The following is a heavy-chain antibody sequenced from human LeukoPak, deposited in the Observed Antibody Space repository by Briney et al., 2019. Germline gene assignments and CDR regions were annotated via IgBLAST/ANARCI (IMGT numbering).Heavy chain of an antibody. D-gene: IGHD6-13*01. Sequence: GGSLRLSCAASGFTFSSYGMHWVRQAPGKGLEWVAVIWYDGSNKYYADSVKGRFTISRDNSRNTLYLQMNSLRAEDAAVYYCAKARGAAAGPGDAFDIWGQGTMVTVSS. CDR1: GFTFSSYG. J-gene: IGHJ3*02. V-gene: IGHV3-33*06. CDR2: IWYDGSNK. CDR3: AKARGAAAGPGDAFDI.